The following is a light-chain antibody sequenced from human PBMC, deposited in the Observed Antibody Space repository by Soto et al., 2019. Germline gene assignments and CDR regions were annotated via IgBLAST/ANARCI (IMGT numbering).Light chain of an antibody. J-gene: IGKJ1*01. CDR2: DAS. V-gene: IGKV3-20*01. Sequence: EIVLTQSPGTLSLSPGERATLSCRASQCISSNYLAWYQQTPGQAPRLLIYDASSRAAGIPDRFSGSGSGTDFTLTISRLEPEDFGVYYCQQYAGSPRTFGQGTKVEVK. CDR1: QCISSNY. CDR3: QQYAGSPRT.